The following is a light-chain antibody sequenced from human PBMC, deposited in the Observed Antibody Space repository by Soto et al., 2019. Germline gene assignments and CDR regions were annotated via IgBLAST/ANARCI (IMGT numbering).Light chain of an antibody. CDR3: QQYSSSPYT. Sequence: EIVLTQSPVTLSLSPGERATLSCGASQTVSSGYLAWYQQRPGLAPRLLIYDASSRATGIPDRFSGSGSGTDFSLTISRLEPEDFAVYYCQQYSSSPYTFGQGTKLAIK. CDR1: QTVSSGY. CDR2: DAS. V-gene: IGKV3D-20*01. J-gene: IGKJ2*01.